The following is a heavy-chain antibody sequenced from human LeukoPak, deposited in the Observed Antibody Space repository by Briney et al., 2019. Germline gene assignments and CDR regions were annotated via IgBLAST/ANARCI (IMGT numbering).Heavy chain of an antibody. CDR3: ARVLNSGNWFDP. D-gene: IGHD2-21*01. CDR2: INPNSGGT. CDR1: GYTFTGYY. J-gene: IGHJ5*02. V-gene: IGHV1-2*02. Sequence: ASVKVSCKASGYTFTGYYMHWVRQAPGQRLEWMGWINPNSGGTNYAQKFQGRVTMTRDTSISTAYMEPSRLRSDDTAVYYCARVLNSGNWFDPWGQGTLVTVSS.